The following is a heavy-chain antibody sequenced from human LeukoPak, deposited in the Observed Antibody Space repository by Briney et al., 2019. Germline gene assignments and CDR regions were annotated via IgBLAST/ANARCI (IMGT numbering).Heavy chain of an antibody. CDR2: INPSGGST. D-gene: IGHD3-22*01. Sequence: ASVKVSCKASGYTFTSYYMHWVRQAPGQGLEWMGIINPSGGSTSYAQKFQARVTMTRDMSTSTVYMELSSLRSEDTAVYYCARESYYYDSSGYYPHDAFDIWGQGTMVTVSS. CDR3: ARESYYYDSSGYYPHDAFDI. V-gene: IGHV1-46*01. J-gene: IGHJ3*02. CDR1: GYTFTSYY.